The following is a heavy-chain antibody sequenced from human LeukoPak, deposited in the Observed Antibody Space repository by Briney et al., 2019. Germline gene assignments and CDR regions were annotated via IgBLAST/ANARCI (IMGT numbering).Heavy chain of an antibody. V-gene: IGHV4-34*01. Sequence: PSETLSLTCAVYGGSFSGYYWSWIRQPPGKGLEWIGEINHSGSTNYNPSLKSRVTISVDTSKNQFSLKLSSVTAADTAVYYCAREGIHGDYYFDYWGQGTLVTVSS. CDR3: AREGIHGDYYFDY. J-gene: IGHJ4*02. D-gene: IGHD4-17*01. CDR1: GGSFSGYY. CDR2: INHSGST.